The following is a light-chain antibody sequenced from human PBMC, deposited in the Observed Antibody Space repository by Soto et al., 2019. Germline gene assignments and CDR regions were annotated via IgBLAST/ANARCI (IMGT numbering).Light chain of an antibody. CDR1: STDVGNYHL. J-gene: IGLJ2*01. CDR3: CSYLTNVV. V-gene: IGLV2-23*01. CDR2: EDD. Sequence: QSALTPPASVSGSPGQSITISCSGTSTDVGNYHLVSWYQLFPGKAPKLIIYEDDKRPSGISTRFSGSKSGNTASLTISGLQAEDEADYYCCSYLTNVVFGGGTKLTVL.